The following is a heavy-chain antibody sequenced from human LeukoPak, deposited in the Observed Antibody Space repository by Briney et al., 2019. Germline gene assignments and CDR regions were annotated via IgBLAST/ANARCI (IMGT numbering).Heavy chain of an antibody. J-gene: IGHJ4*02. CDR3: ARDIEVDYYDSSGPGVDY. D-gene: IGHD3-22*01. CDR2: ISSSSSYI. CDR1: GFTFSSYS. Sequence: GGSLRLYCAASGFTFSSYSMNWVRQAPGKGLEWVSSISSSSSYIYYADSVKGRFTISRDNAKNSLYLQMNSLRAEDTAVYYCARDIEVDYYDSSGPGVDYWGQGTLVTVSS. V-gene: IGHV3-21*01.